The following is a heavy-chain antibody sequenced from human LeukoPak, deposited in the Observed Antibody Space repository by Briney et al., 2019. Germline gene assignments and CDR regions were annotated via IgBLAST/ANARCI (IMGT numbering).Heavy chain of an antibody. D-gene: IGHD1-26*01. CDR3: ARDRGGGTYYIT. J-gene: IGHJ4*02. V-gene: IGHV3-30*04. CDR2: ISYDGSNK. CDR1: GFTFSSYA. Sequence: GRSLRLSCAASGFTFSSYAMHWVRQAPGKGLEWVAVISYDGSNKYYADSVKGRFTISRDNAKNSLSLQMNSLRAEDTAVYYCARDRGGGTYYITWGQGTLVTVSS.